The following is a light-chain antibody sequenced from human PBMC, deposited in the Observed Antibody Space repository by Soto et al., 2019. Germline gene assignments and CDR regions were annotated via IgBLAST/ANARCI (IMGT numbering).Light chain of an antibody. V-gene: IGKV3-15*01. Sequence: EIVMTQSPATLSVSRGERATLSCRASQSVSSNLAWYQQKPGQAPRLLIYGASTRATGIPAGFSGSGSGTEFTLTISSLQSEDFAVYYCQQYNNWPRGTFGQGTKV. J-gene: IGKJ1*01. CDR3: QQYNNWPRGT. CDR1: QSVSSN. CDR2: GAS.